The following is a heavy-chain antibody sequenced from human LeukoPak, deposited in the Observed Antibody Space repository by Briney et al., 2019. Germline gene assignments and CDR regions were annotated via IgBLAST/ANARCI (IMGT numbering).Heavy chain of an antibody. Sequence: GGSLRLSCAASGFTSSSHGMNWVRQAPGKGLEWVANISPDGNGKRSVDSVKGRFTISRDNAKNSLYLQMNSLRAEDTAVYYCAREVIMTPGDYFDYWGQGTLVTVSS. CDR3: AREVIMTPGDYFDY. CDR2: ISPDGNGK. CDR1: GFTSSSHG. D-gene: IGHD3-3*01. V-gene: IGHV3-7*01. J-gene: IGHJ4*02.